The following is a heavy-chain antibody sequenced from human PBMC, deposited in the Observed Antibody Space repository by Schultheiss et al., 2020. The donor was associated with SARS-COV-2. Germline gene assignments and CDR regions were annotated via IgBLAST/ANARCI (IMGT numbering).Heavy chain of an antibody. D-gene: IGHD1-1*01. CDR1: GFTFSSYG. CDR2: IWYDGSNK. J-gene: IGHJ6*02. V-gene: IGHV3-33*01. Sequence: GESLKISCAASGFTFSSYGMHWVRQAPGKGLEWVAVIWYDGSNKYYADSVKGRFTISRDNSKNTLYLQMNSLRAEDTAVYYCARDKKGTGTTGGMDVWGQGTTVTVSS. CDR3: ARDKKGTGTTGGMDV.